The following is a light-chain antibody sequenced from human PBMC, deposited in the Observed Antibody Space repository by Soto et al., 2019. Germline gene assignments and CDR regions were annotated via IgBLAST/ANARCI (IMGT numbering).Light chain of an antibody. V-gene: IGKV3-20*01. CDR1: QSVGSSY. CDR2: GAS. J-gene: IGKJ1*01. CDR3: QQFGFSPWT. Sequence: DIVLTQSPGTLSLSAGERATLSCRASQSVGSSYLACYQQKPGQAPSLLIYGASNSANVILCRFSGSGCGTDLTLIISSLEPAYFAVYYCQQFGFSPWTFGQGTKVEIK.